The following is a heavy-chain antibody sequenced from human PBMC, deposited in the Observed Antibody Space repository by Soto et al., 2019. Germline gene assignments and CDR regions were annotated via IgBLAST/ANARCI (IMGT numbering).Heavy chain of an antibody. Sequence: SVKVSCKASGGTFSSYAISWVRQAPGQGLEWMGGIIPIFGTANYAQKFQGRVTITADESTSTAYMELSSLRSEDTAVYYCARVHYSSGWYSSPYYYGMDVWGQGTTVTVSS. D-gene: IGHD6-19*01. CDR3: ARVHYSSGWYSSPYYYGMDV. V-gene: IGHV1-69*13. CDR2: IIPIFGTA. CDR1: GGTFSSYA. J-gene: IGHJ6*02.